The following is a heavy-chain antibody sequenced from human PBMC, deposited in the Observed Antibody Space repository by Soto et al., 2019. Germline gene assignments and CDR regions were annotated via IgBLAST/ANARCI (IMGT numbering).Heavy chain of an antibody. D-gene: IGHD4-17*01. CDR3: ARDVITVTIRSYGMDV. Sequence: GGSLRLSCAASGFTFSSYSMNWVRQAPGKGLEWVSSISSSSSYIYYADSVKGRFTISRDNAKNSLYLQMNSLRAEDTAVYYCARDVITVTIRSYGMDVWGQGTTVTVSS. CDR1: GFTFSSYS. J-gene: IGHJ6*02. CDR2: ISSSSSYI. V-gene: IGHV3-21*01.